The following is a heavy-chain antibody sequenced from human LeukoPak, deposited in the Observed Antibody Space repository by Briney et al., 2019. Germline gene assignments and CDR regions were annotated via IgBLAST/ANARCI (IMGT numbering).Heavy chain of an antibody. CDR1: GFTFSSYS. D-gene: IGHD3-9*01. Sequence: PGGSLRLSCAASGFTFSSYSMNWVRQAPGKGLEWVSSISSSSSYIYYADSVKGRFTISRDNAKNSLYLQMNSLRAEDTAVYYCARGEELRYFDWLLSAQDRSFYYFDYWGQGTLVTVSS. CDR3: ARGEELRYFDWLLSAQDRSFYYFDY. V-gene: IGHV3-21*01. CDR2: ISSSSSYI. J-gene: IGHJ4*02.